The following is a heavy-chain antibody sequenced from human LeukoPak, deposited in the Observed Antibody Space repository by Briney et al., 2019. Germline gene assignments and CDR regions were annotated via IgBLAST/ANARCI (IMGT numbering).Heavy chain of an antibody. V-gene: IGHV1-69*13. CDR3: ARSLGLMVPGYYYGMDV. Sequence: SVKVSCKASGGTFSSYAISWVRQAPGQGLECMGGIIPIFGTANYAQKFQGRVTITADESTSTAYMELSSLRSEDTAVYYCARSLGLMVPGYYYGMDVWGQGTTVTVSS. D-gene: IGHD3-10*01. J-gene: IGHJ6*02. CDR1: GGTFSSYA. CDR2: IIPIFGTA.